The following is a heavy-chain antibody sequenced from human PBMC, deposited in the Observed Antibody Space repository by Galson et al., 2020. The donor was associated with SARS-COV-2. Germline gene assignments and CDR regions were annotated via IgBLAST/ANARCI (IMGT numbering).Heavy chain of an antibody. CDR2: INPSGGST. V-gene: IGHV1-46*03. J-gene: IGHJ5*02. CDR3: AKGSEADYDIVTGWARAAHYNWFDP. Sequence: ASVKVSCKASGYTFTSYYMHWVRQAPGQGLEWMGIINPSGGSTSYAQKFQGRVTMTRDTSTSTVYMELSSLRSEDTAVYYCAKGSEADYDIVTGWARAAHYNWFDPWGQGTLVTVSS. CDR1: GYTFTSYY. D-gene: IGHD3-9*01.